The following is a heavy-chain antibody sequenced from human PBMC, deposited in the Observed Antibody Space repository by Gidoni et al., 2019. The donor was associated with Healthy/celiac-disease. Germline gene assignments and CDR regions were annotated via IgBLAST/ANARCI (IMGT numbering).Heavy chain of an antibody. J-gene: IGHJ4*02. CDR3: AKDGWTTVTTWYYFDY. CDR2: ISGSGGST. Sequence: EVQLLESGGGLVQPGGSLRLSCAASGFTFSSYAMSWVRQAPGKGLEWVSAISGSGGSTYYADSVKGRFTISRDNSKNTLYLQMNSLRAEDTAVYYCAKDGWTTVTTWYYFDYWGQGTLVTVSS. V-gene: IGHV3-23*01. CDR1: GFTFSSYA. D-gene: IGHD4-4*01.